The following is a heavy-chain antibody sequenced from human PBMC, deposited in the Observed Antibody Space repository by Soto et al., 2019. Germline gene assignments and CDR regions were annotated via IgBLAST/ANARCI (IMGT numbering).Heavy chain of an antibody. V-gene: IGHV1-3*01. D-gene: IGHD2-21*02. Sequence: ASVKVSCKACGDTITSYAMHWVRQAPGQRLEWMGWINAGNGNTKYSQKFQGRVTITRDTSASTAYMELSSLRSEDTAVYYCARSIVVVTAADYWGQGTLVTVSS. CDR3: ARSIVVVTAADY. CDR1: GDTITSYA. J-gene: IGHJ4*02. CDR2: INAGNGNT.